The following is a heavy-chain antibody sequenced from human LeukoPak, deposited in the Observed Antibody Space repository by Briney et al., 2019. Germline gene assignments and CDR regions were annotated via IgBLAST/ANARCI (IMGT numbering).Heavy chain of an antibody. Sequence: ASVKVSCKASGYTFTGYYMHWVRQAPGQGLEWMGWINPNSGGTNYAQKFQGRVTITADKSTSTAYMELSSLRSEDTAVYYCATGERALDGYYFDYWGQGTPVTVSS. CDR1: GYTFTGYY. CDR3: ATGERALDGYYFDY. V-gene: IGHV1-2*02. D-gene: IGHD3-16*01. CDR2: INPNSGGT. J-gene: IGHJ4*02.